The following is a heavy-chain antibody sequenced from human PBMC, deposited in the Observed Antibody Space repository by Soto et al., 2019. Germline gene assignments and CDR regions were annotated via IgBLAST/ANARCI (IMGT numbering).Heavy chain of an antibody. V-gene: IGHV4-39*07. J-gene: IGHJ4*02. CDR2: IYYSGST. D-gene: IGHD6-13*01. Sequence: SDTLSLTSTVSGSSISSRGYYWGWIRQPPGKGLEWIGTIYYSGSTYYNPSLKSRVTMSLDTSKNQVSLRLTSVTAADTAVYYCAAAPRYWGQG. CDR1: GSSISSRGYY. CDR3: AAAPRY.